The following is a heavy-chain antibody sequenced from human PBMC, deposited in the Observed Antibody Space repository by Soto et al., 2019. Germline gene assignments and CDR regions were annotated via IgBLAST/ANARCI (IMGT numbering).Heavy chain of an antibody. CDR2: IKSKTDGGTT. CDR3: TTDRPQTPTPVWFDP. Sequence: EVQLVESGGGLVKPGGSLRLSCAASGFTFSNAWMSWVRQAPGKGLEWVGRIKSKTDGGTTDYAAPVKGRFTISRDDSKNTLYLQMNSLKTEDTAVYYCTTDRPQTPTPVWFDPWGQGTLVTVSS. J-gene: IGHJ5*02. CDR1: GFTFSNAW. V-gene: IGHV3-15*01.